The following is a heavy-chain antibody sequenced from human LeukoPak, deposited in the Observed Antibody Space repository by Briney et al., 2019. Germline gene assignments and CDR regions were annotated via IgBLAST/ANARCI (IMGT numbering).Heavy chain of an antibody. CDR3: ARGRKYTSGYRVTELGSGYSDY. D-gene: IGHD5-18*01. CDR1: GDSISSGTYN. V-gene: IGHV4-61*02. CDR2: MTISGTS. Sequence: SETLSLTCTVSGDSISSGTYNWTWIRQPAGKRLEWIGRMTISGTSSYHPSLRSRVTMSVDTSKNQFSLKLSSVTAADTAVYYCARGRKYTSGYRVTELGSGYSDYWGQGTLVTVSS. J-gene: IGHJ4*02.